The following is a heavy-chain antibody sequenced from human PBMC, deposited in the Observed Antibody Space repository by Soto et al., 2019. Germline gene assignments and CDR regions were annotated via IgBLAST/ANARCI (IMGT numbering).Heavy chain of an antibody. CDR1: GGSISSYY. D-gene: IGHD1-1*01. V-gene: IGHV4-59*12. Sequence: SETLSLTCTVSGGSISSYYWSWIRQPPGKGLEWIGYIYYSGSTNYNPSLKSRVTISVDTSKNQFSLELTSVTAADTAVYYCARDRRQLAFDYWGQGALVTVSS. J-gene: IGHJ4*02. CDR3: ARDRRQLAFDY. CDR2: IYYSGST.